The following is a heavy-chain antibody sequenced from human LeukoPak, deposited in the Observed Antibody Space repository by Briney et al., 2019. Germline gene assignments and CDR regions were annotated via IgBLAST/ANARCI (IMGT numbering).Heavy chain of an antibody. D-gene: IGHD3-3*01. CDR3: ARDRDDFPSYYYMDV. V-gene: IGHV4-38-2*02. J-gene: IGHJ6*03. CDR1: GYSISSGYD. CDR2: IYYSGST. Sequence: SETLSLTCTVSGYSISSGYDWGWIRQPPGKGLEWIGCIYYSGSTNYNPSLKSRVTISVDTSKNQFSLKLSSLTAADTAVYYCARDRDDFPSYYYMDVWGKGTTVTVSS.